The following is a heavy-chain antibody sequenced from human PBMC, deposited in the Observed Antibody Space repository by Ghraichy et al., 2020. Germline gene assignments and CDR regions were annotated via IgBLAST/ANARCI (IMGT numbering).Heavy chain of an antibody. J-gene: IGHJ3*02. V-gene: IGHV4-4*09. D-gene: IGHD6-19*01. CDR3: ARTGMHTSGWYLIGAFDI. CDR2: IFTSGST. Sequence: SETLSLTCTVSGGSISSYYWSWIRQPPGKGLEWIGYIFTSGSTNYNPSLKSRVTISVDTSKNQFSLKLSSVTAADTAVYYCARTGMHTSGWYLIGAFDIWGQGTMVTVSS. CDR1: GGSISSYY.